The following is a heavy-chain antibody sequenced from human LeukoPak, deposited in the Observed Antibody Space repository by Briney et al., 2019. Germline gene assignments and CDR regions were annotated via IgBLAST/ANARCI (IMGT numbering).Heavy chain of an antibody. CDR1: GFTFSSYG. CDR2: IRYDGSNK. D-gene: IGHD3-22*01. J-gene: IGHJ4*02. CDR3: ARGASSAYYVDY. V-gene: IGHV3-30*02. Sequence: PGGSLRLSCVASGFTFSSYGMHWVRQAPGKGLEWVAFIRYDGSNKYYADSVKGRFTISRDNAKNTVDLQMNSLRAEDTAVYYCARGASSAYYVDYWGQGTLVSVSS.